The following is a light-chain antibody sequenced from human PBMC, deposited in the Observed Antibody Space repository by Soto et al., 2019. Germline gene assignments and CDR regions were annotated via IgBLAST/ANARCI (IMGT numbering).Light chain of an antibody. V-gene: IGLV1-40*01. Sequence: QSVLTQPPSVSGAPGQRVTISCTGSSSNIGAGYDVHWYQQLPGTAPKLLIYGNSNRPSGVPDRFSGSKSGTSASLAITGLQVGVGADYNCQSYDSTLSVGVFGGGPKLTVL. CDR3: QSYDSTLSVGV. J-gene: IGLJ3*02. CDR2: GNS. CDR1: SSNIGAGYD.